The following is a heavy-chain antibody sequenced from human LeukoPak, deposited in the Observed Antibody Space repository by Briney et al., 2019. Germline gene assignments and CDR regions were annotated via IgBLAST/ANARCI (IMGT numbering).Heavy chain of an antibody. J-gene: IGHJ4*02. CDR2: INPNSGGT. Sequence: ASVKVSCKASGYTFTGYYMHWVRQAPGQGLEWMGWINPNSGGTTYAQKFQGRVTLSRDTSISTAYMELTRLTSDDTAVYYCSREDYWGQGSLVTVSS. V-gene: IGHV1-2*02. CDR3: SREDY. CDR1: GYTFTGYY.